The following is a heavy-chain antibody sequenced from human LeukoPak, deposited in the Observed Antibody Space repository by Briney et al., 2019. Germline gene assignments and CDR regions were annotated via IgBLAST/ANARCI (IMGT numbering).Heavy chain of an antibody. V-gene: IGHV3-9*01. J-gene: IGHJ6*04. CDR3: AELGITMIGGV. CDR2: ISWNSGSI. CDR1: GFTFDEYA. Sequence: GGSLRLSCAASGFTFDEYAMHWVRQAPGKGLEWVSGISWNSGSIGYADSVKGRFTISRDNAKNSLYLQMNSLRAEDTAVYYCAELGITMIGGVWGKGTTVTISS. D-gene: IGHD3-10*02.